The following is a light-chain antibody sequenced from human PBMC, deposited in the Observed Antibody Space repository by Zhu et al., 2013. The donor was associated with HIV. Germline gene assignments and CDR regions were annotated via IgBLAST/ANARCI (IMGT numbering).Light chain of an antibody. CDR2: AAS. J-gene: IGKJ4*01. CDR3: LQYNAFPLT. V-gene: IGKV1-17*01. CDR1: QTISSF. Sequence: DIQMTQSPSSLSASVGDRVTITCRASQTISSFLNWFQQKPRKAPRLLIYAASNLQSGVPSRFRGSGSGTEFTLTISSLQPEDFATYYCLQYNAFPLTFGGGTKVEIK.